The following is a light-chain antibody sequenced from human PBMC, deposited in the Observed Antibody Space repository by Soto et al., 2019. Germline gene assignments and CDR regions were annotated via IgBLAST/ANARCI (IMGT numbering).Light chain of an antibody. J-gene: IGKJ2*01. CDR3: QHYDNLPRYT. V-gene: IGKV1-33*01. CDR2: EAS. Sequence: DIQMTQSPSSLSTSVGERVTITCQASQDISNSLNWYQQKPGKAPTLLIYEASKLQTGVPSRFSGGGSGTHFTYTISNLQPEDIATYYCQHYDNLPRYTFGLGTKLEIK. CDR1: QDISNS.